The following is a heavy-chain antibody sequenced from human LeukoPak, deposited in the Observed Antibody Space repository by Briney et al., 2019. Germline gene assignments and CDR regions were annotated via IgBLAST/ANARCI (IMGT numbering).Heavy chain of an antibody. CDR3: ARILVATDYLAY. Sequence: GGCLRLACAASVFTFSSYRIDSVRQAPGWGLGWDPSIISSSRYINYADSVKGRFTISRDNAKNQLYVQMNSRRTERTFLYECARILVATDYLAYGGQGPLATAPS. V-gene: IGHV3-21*01. J-gene: IGHJ4*02. CDR2: IISSSRYI. D-gene: IGHD5-12*01. CDR1: VFTFSSYR.